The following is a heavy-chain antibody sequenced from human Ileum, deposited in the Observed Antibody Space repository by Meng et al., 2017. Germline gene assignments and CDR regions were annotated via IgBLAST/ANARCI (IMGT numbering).Heavy chain of an antibody. CDR1: GASVSSDY. V-gene: IGHV4-59*02. J-gene: IGHJ4*02. CDR3: ARGPPGDS. Sequence: SETLSLTCTVSGASVSSDYWSWIRQSPGGGLEWVGYIYNTGSTNYHPSLKSRVTISVDTSKNQFSLRLTSLTAADTAVYYCARGPPGDSWGPGTTVTISS. CDR2: IYNTGST.